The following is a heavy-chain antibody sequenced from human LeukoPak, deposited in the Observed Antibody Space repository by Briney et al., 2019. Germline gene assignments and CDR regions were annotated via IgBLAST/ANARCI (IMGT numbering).Heavy chain of an antibody. Sequence: PSETLSLTCTVSGGSISSGGYSWSWIRQHPGKGLEWIGYIYYSGSTYYNPSLKSRVTISVDASKNQFSLKLSSVTAADTAVYYCARVSQNYDFWSGYYKAPNYYYYGMDVWGQGTTVTVSS. J-gene: IGHJ6*02. CDR3: ARVSQNYDFWSGYYKAPNYYYYGMDV. CDR2: IYYSGST. D-gene: IGHD3-3*01. V-gene: IGHV4-31*03. CDR1: GGSISSGGYS.